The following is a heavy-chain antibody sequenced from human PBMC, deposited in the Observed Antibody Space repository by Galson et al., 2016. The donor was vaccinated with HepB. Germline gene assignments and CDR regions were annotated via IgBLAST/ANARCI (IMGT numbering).Heavy chain of an antibody. CDR2: IYSGGYT. J-gene: IGHJ4*02. Sequence: SLRLSCAASGFTVRSNYMTWVRQAPGQGLQWVSVIYSGGYTYYADSVKGRFTISRDGSKNTVYLQMNSLRAEDTALYYCARSYYDFWSGMGYWGQGTLVTVSS. V-gene: IGHV3-53*01. D-gene: IGHD3-3*01. CDR1: GFTVRSNY. CDR3: ARSYYDFWSGMGY.